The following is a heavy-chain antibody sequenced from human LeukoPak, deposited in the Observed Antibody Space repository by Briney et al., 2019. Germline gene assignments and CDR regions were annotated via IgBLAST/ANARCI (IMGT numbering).Heavy chain of an antibody. D-gene: IGHD2-2*01. CDR3: ARDPIVVVPAAIPFDP. CDR2: INPNSGGT. V-gene: IGHV1-2*02. J-gene: IGHJ5*02. Sequence: ASVKVSCKASGYTFTGYYMHWVRQAPGQGLEWTGWINPNSGGTNYAQKFQGRVTMTRDTSISTAYMELSRLRSDDTAVYYCARDPIVVVPAAIPFDPWGQGTLVTVSS. CDR1: GYTFTGYY.